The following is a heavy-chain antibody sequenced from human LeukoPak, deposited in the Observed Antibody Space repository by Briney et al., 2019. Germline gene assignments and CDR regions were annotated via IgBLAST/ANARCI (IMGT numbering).Heavy chain of an antibody. D-gene: IGHD3-10*01. CDR3: ANLFGELSL. CDR1: GGSVSSGSFY. V-gene: IGHV4-61*02. J-gene: IGHJ4*02. Sequence: SETLSLTCTVSGGSVSSGSFYWSWIRQPAGKGLEWIGRIYMSGSTNYNPSLKSRVTISIDTSKNQFSLKLSSVTAADTAVYYCANLFGELSLWGQGTLVTVSS. CDR2: IYMSGST.